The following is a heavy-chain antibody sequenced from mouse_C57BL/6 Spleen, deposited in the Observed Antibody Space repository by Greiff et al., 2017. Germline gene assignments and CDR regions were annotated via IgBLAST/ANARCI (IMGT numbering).Heavy chain of an antibody. CDR3: ARHENYDYFYWYFDV. CDR2: ISGGGGNT. Sequence: EVMLVESGGGLVKPGGSLKLSCAASGFTFSSYTMSWVRQTPEKRLEWVATISGGGGNTYYPDSVKGRFTISRDNAKNTLYLQMSSLRSEDTALYYCARHENYDYFYWYFDVWGTGTTVTVSS. CDR1: GFTFSSYT. D-gene: IGHD2-4*01. V-gene: IGHV5-9*01. J-gene: IGHJ1*03.